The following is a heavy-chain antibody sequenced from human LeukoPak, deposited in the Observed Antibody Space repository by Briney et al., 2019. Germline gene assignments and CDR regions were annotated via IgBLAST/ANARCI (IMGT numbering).Heavy chain of an antibody. V-gene: IGHV1-69*05. D-gene: IGHD3-22*01. Sequence: ASVKVSCKASGGTFSSYAISWVRQAPGQGLEWMGRIIPIFGTANYAQKFQGRVTITTDESTSTAYMELSSLRSEDTAAYYCARDQEYYDSSGYFRWFDPWGQGTLVTVSS. CDR1: GGTFSSYA. CDR2: IIPIFGTA. CDR3: ARDQEYYDSSGYFRWFDP. J-gene: IGHJ5*02.